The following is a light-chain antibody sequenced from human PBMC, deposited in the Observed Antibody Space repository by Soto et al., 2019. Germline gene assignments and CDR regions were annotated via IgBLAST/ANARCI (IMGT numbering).Light chain of an antibody. CDR2: EVT. CDR1: SSDVGGYDY. J-gene: IGLJ1*01. Sequence: QSLLPQPPSASGSPGQSFTMSFTGTSSDVGGYDYVSWYQQYPGKTPKLMIFEVTKRPSGVPDRFSGSKSGNTASLTVSGLQAEDEADYYCLSSAGTAYVFGTGTKVTVL. V-gene: IGLV2-8*01. CDR3: LSSAGTAYV.